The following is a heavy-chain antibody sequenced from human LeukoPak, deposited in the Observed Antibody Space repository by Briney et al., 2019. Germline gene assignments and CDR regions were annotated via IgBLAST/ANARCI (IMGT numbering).Heavy chain of an antibody. CDR1: GGSISSVGYS. J-gene: IGHJ5*02. CDR2: IYYSGST. D-gene: IGHD2/OR15-2a*01. Sequence: PSETLSLTCTVSGGSISSVGYSSGWIRPPPGKGLEWIGSIYYSGSTYYNPSLKSRATISVHTSKNQFSLTLSSVTAADTAVYYCARTFYRSPNIWFDPWGQGTLVTVSS. CDR3: ARTFYRSPNIWFDP. V-gene: IGHV4-39*01.